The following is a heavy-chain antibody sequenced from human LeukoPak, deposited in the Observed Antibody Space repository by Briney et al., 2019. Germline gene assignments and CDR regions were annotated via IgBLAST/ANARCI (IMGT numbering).Heavy chain of an antibody. CDR3: ASSERIAAAGNWFDP. V-gene: IGHV3-21*01. D-gene: IGHD6-13*01. CDR2: TSSSSSYI. CDR1: GFTLSSYS. Sequence: GGSLRLSCAASGFTLSSYSMNWVPQAPGKRLEWVSSTSSSSSYIYYAEPVKGRFTISSDNAKNSLYLQMNSLRAEDTAVYYCASSERIAAAGNWFDPWGQGTLVTVSS. J-gene: IGHJ5*02.